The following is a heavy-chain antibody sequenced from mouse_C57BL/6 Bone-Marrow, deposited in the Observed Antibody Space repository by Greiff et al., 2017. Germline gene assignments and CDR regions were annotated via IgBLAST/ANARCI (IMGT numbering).Heavy chain of an antibody. CDR2: ISSGSSTI. CDR1: GFTFSDYG. J-gene: IGHJ3*01. Sequence: EVHLVESGGGLVKPGGSLKLSCAASGFTFSDYGMHWVRQAPEKGLEWVAYISSGSSTIYYADTVKGRFTISRDNAKNTLFLQMTSLRSEDTAMYYCAVNPGFAYWGQGTLVTVSA. V-gene: IGHV5-17*01. CDR3: AVNPGFAY.